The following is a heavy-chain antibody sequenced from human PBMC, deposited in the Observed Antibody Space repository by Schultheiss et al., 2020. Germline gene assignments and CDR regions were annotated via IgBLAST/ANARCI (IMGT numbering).Heavy chain of an antibody. D-gene: IGHD2-2*01. CDR2: ISYDGSNK. CDR1: GFTFSSYG. V-gene: IGHV3-30*03. CDR3: ARGGYCSSTSCSDY. Sequence: GSLQISCAASGFTFSSYGMHWVRQAPGKGLEWVAVISYDGSNKYYADSVKGRFTISRDNSKNSLFLQMDSLRDEDTAVYYCARGGYCSSTSCSDYWGQGTLVTVSS. J-gene: IGHJ4*02.